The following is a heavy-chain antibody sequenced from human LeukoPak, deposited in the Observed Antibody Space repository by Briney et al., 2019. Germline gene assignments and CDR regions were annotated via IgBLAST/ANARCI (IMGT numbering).Heavy chain of an antibody. J-gene: IGHJ5*02. CDR1: GIPLSNYY. D-gene: IGHD3-10*01. CDR3: ARGGVVGTMLRGINWFDP. Sequence: PETLSLTCSVSGIPLSNYYWNWIRQSPGKGLEWLGYIYYSGSTDYNPSLKSRVTMSIDMSKRQFSLELSSVTAADTAVYYCARGGVVGTMLRGINWFDPWGPGTQVAVSS. V-gene: IGHV4-59*01. CDR2: IYYSGST.